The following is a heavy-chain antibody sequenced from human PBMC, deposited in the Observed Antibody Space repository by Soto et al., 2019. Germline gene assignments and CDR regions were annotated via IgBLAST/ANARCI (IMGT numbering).Heavy chain of an antibody. CDR3: ARDLWSHYYYYGMDV. J-gene: IGHJ6*02. CDR2: IYYSGST. V-gene: IGHV4-61*01. D-gene: IGHD3-3*01. CDR1: RGSVSSGSYY. Sequence: SEALSLTCTVSRGSVSSGSYYWSWIRQPPGKGLEWIGYIYYSGSTNYNPSLKSRVTISVDTSKNQFSLKLSPVTAADTAVYYCARDLWSHYYYYGMDVWGQGTTVTVSS.